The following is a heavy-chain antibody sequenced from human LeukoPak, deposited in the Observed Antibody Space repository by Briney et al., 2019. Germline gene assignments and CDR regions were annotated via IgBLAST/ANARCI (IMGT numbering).Heavy chain of an antibody. CDR2: IYHSGST. Sequence: SETLSLTCAVSGGSISSSNWWSWVRQPPGKGLEWIGEIYHSGSTNYNPSLKSRVTISVDKSKNQFSLKLGSVTAADTAVYYCARESCSGGSCFSPWGQGTLVTVSS. CDR3: ARESCSGGSCFSP. CDR1: GGSISSSNW. D-gene: IGHD2-15*01. J-gene: IGHJ5*02. V-gene: IGHV4-4*02.